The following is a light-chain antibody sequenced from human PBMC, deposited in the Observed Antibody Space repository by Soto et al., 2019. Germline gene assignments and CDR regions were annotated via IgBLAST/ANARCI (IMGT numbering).Light chain of an antibody. J-gene: IGKJ4*01. CDR2: DVS. V-gene: IGKV3D-20*01. Sequence: EIVLTQSPATLSLSPGERATLSCGASQSVSSIYLAWYQQKPGLAPRLLMYDVSKRFTATPDRFSGSGSGTDFTLTITRLEPEDSAVYDCQQVGTCLAVGGRTKLEIK. CDR3: QQVGTCLA. CDR1: QSVSSIY.